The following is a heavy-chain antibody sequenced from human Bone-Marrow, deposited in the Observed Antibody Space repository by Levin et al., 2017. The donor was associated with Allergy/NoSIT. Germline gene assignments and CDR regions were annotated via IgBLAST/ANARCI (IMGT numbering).Heavy chain of an antibody. CDR2: ISGSGGST. CDR1: GFTFSSYA. J-gene: IGHJ3*02. CDR3: AKEDTRGGLPPLFAFDI. Sequence: WGSLRLSCAASGFTFSSYAMSWVRQAPGKGLEWVSAISGSGGSTYYADSVKGRFTISRDNSKNTLYLQMNSLRAEDTAVYYCAKEDTRGGLPPLFAFDIWGQGTMVTVSS. V-gene: IGHV3-23*01. D-gene: IGHD3-16*01.